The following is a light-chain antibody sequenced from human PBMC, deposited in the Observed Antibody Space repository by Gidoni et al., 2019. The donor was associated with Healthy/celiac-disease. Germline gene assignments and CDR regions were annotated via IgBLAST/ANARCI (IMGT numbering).Light chain of an antibody. Sequence: DIVMTQSSLSLPVTPGEPASISCRSSQSLLHSNGYNYLDWYLQKPGQSPQLLIYLGSNRASGVPDRFSGSGSGTDVTLKISRVEAEDVGVYYCMQALQTPNTFGQGTKLEIK. J-gene: IGKJ2*01. CDR1: QSLLHSNGYNY. V-gene: IGKV2-28*01. CDR2: LGS. CDR3: MQALQTPNT.